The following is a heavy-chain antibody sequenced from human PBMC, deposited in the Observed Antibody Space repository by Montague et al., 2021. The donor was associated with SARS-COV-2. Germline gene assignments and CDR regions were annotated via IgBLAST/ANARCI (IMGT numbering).Heavy chain of an antibody. J-gene: IGHJ6*02. CDR2: ISHGGGT. CDR3: ASHCGGGRCYFGMDV. Sequence: SETLSLTCAVSGGSFSSYWSWIRQPPGRGLEWVGQISHGGGTNYNPSLACRVTISVDTSKNQVSLKLSSVTAADTAVYYCASHCGGGRCYFGMDVWGQGATVTVSS. CDR1: GGSFSSY. V-gene: IGHV4-34*01. D-gene: IGHD2-15*01.